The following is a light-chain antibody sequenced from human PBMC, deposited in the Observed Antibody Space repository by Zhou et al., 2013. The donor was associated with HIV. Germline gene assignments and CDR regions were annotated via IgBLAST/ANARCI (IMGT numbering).Light chain of an antibody. CDR2: KAS. V-gene: IGKV1-5*03. CDR3: QKYNNGIRT. Sequence: DIQMTQSPSTLSASVGDRVTITCRASQSISSYLNWYQQKPGKAPKLLIYKASSLESGVPSRFSGSGSGTEFTLTISSLEPEDVATYYCQKYNNGIRTFGQGTKVEIK. CDR1: QSISSY. J-gene: IGKJ1*01.